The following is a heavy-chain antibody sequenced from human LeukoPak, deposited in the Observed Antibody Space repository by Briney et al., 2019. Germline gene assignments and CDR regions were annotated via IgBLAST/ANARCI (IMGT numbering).Heavy chain of an antibody. D-gene: IGHD6-19*01. J-gene: IGHJ5*02. V-gene: IGHV1-69*13. CDR2: IIPIFGTA. CDR3: ARDASLGPRTGSGSYGDWFGR. CDR1: GGSFSSYA. Sequence: SVKVSFKAAGGSFSSYADSWVRQAPGQGLEWMGGIIPIFGTANYAQKFQGRVTITADESTSTAYMELSSLRSEDTAVYYCARDASLGPRTGSGSYGDWFGRWGQGTLVAVSS.